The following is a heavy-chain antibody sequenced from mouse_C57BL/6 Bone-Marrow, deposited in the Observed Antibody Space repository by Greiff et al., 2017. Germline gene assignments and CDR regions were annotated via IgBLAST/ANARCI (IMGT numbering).Heavy chain of an antibody. Sequence: EVKVVESGAELVRPGASVKLSCTASGFNIKDDYMPWVKQRPEQGLEWIGWIDPENGDTEYASKFQGKATITADTSSNTAYLQLSSLTSEDTAVYYCTTDGYWGQGTLVTVSA. CDR3: TTDGY. CDR2: IDPENGDT. CDR1: GFNIKDDY. J-gene: IGHJ3*02. V-gene: IGHV14-4*01.